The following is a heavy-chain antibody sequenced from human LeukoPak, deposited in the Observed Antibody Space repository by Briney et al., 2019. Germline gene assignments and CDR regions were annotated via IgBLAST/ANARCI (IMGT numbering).Heavy chain of an antibody. J-gene: IGHJ4*02. V-gene: IGHV4-34*01. CDR3: ARGGKSLWFGELFPLDY. CDR1: GGSFSGYY. CDR2: INHSGST. Sequence: SETLSLTCAVYGGSFSGYYWSWIRQPPGKGLEWIGEINHSGSTNYNPSLKSRVTISVDTSKNQFSLKLSSVTAADTAVYYCARGGKSLWFGELFPLDYWGQGTLVTVSS. D-gene: IGHD3-10*01.